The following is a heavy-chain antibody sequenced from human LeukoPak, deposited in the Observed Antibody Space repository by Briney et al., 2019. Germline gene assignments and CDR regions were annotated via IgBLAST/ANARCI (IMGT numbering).Heavy chain of an antibody. CDR2: IYYSGST. Sequence: SETLSLTCTVSGGSISSYYWSWIRQPPGKGLEWIGYIYYSGSTNYNPSLKSRVTISVDTSRNQFSLKLSSVTAADTAVYYCARLYYYDSSGYREIWGQGTMVTVSS. J-gene: IGHJ3*02. CDR1: GGSISSYY. CDR3: ARLYYYDSSGYREI. V-gene: IGHV4-59*12. D-gene: IGHD3-22*01.